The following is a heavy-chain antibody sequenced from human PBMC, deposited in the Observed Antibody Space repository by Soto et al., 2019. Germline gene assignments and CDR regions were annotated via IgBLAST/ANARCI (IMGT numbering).Heavy chain of an antibody. D-gene: IGHD2-15*01. CDR1: GFTFSNYW. CDR2: INSDGSVS. CDR3: VRGDCVGGTSCSLAGSFYYGMDV. Sequence: EVQLVESGGGLVQPGGSLRLSCAASGFTFSNYWMYWVRQAPGEGLVWVSRINSDGSVSSYADSVKGRLTISRDNAKNTPYLQMDGRRAEDTAVYYCVRGDCVGGTSCSLAGSFYYGMDVWGKGTTVTVFS. V-gene: IGHV3-74*01. J-gene: IGHJ6*04.